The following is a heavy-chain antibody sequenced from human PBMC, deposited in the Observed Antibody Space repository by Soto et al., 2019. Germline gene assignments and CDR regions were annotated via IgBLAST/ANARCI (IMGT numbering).Heavy chain of an antibody. CDR1: GFTFSNAW. J-gene: IGHJ6*02. CDR3: TTAGGVLWFGELLTDYYYYYGMDV. D-gene: IGHD3-10*01. CDR2: IKSKTDGGTT. V-gene: IGHV3-15*07. Sequence: GESLKISCAASGFTFSNAWMNWVRQAPGKGLEWVGRIKSKTDGGTTDYAAPVKGRFTISRDDSKNTLYLQMNSLKTEDTAVYYCTTAGGVLWFGELLTDYYYYYGMDVWGQGTTVTVSS.